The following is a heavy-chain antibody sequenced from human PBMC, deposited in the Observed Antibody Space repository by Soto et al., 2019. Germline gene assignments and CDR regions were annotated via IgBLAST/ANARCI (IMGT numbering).Heavy chain of an antibody. CDR1: GFTFSSYW. CDR3: ARVPTGRYGVWNY. V-gene: IGHV3-74*01. Sequence: EVQLVESGGGLVQPGGSLRLSCAASGFTFSSYWMHWVRQAPGKGLVWVSRINPDGTTTTYADSVKGRFTISRDNAKNTLYLQMNSLRDDDTAVYYCARVPTGRYGVWNYWGQGTLVTVSS. J-gene: IGHJ4*02. CDR2: INPDGTTT. D-gene: IGHD3-16*01.